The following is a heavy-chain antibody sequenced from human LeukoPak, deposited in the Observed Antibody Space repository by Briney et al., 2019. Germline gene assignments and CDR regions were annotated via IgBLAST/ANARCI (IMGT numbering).Heavy chain of an antibody. J-gene: IGHJ5*02. D-gene: IGHD3-3*01. V-gene: IGHV1-46*01. CDR3: ARDPADYDFWSGPNFAP. CDR1: GYTFTSYY. Sequence: ASVKVSCKASGYTFTSYYMHWVRQAPGQGLEWMGIINPSGGSTSYAQKFQGRVTMTRDTSTSTVYMELSSLRSEDTAVYYCARDPADYDFWSGPNFAPWGQGTLVTFSS. CDR2: INPSGGST.